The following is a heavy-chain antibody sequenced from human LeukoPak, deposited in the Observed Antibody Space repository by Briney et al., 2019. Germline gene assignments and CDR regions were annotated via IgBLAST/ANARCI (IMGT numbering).Heavy chain of an antibody. CDR1: GFTLDSFA. V-gene: IGHV3-30*02. Sequence: GGSLRLSCAVSGFTLDSFAMHWVRQAPGKGLEWVALIRHDETNEFYADGVQGRFTISRDTSKKIVYLQMNNLRAEDTALYYCAKEYTPSSPLGELVSWGQGTLVIVSS. D-gene: IGHD6-6*01. CDR3: AKEYTPSSPLGELVS. CDR2: IRHDETNE. J-gene: IGHJ4*02.